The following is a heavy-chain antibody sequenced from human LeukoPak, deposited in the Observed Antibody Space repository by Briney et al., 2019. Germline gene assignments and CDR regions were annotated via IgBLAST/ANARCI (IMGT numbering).Heavy chain of an antibody. CDR2: ISAYNGNT. D-gene: IGHD3-22*01. CDR1: GYTFTSYG. CDR3: ARAVWIYYDSSGPVDY. Sequence: ASVKVSCKASGYTFTSYGIRWVQQAPGQGLEWMGWISAYNGNTNYAQKLQGRVTMTTDTSTSTAYMELRSLRSDDTAVYYCARAVWIYYDSSGPVDYWGQGTLVTVSS. V-gene: IGHV1-18*01. J-gene: IGHJ4*02.